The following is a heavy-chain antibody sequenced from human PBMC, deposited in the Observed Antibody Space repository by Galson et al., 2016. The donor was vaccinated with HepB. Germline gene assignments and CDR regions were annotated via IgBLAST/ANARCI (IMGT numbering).Heavy chain of an antibody. Sequence: SLRLSCAGSGFLFRSYGMHWVRQAPGKGLEWVAADSMDGRRKFYSDSGKGRFTISRDNSNNMLFLQMDSLRPDDTAVYYCAKRHEYCPPVGCSVDYWGQGTLVSVSS. CDR2: DSMDGRRK. J-gene: IGHJ4*02. CDR3: AKRHEYCPPVGCSVDY. CDR1: GFLFRSYG. D-gene: IGHD2/OR15-2a*01. V-gene: IGHV3-30*18.